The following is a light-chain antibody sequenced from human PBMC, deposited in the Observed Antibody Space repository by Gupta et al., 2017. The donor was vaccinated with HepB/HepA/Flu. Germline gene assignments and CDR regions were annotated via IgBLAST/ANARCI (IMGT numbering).Light chain of an antibody. CDR2: DAS. CDR1: QDISNH. J-gene: IGKJ1*01. CDR3: QQYDNLPWT. Sequence: IQMTQSPSYLSASVGDRVTITCQARQDISNHLNWYQQKPGKAPKLLIYDASNLETGVPSRFSGSGSGTNFTFTISNLQPEDIATYYCQQYDNLPWTFGQGTKVEIK. V-gene: IGKV1-33*01.